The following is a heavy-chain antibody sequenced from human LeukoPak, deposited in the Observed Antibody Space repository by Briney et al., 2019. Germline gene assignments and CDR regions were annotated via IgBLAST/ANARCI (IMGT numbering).Heavy chain of an antibody. CDR2: MNYSGST. J-gene: IGHJ4*02. CDR1: GGSISTISSGTYY. D-gene: IGHD4-17*01. Sequence: SETLSLTCTVSGGSISTISSGTYYWCWIRQPPGKGLEWIGSMNYSGSTDYNPSPKSRVTISIDTSKNQFSLKLSSVTAADTAVYYCARTGSTVTMLYPFDHWGQGTLVTVSS. CDR3: ARTGSTVTMLYPFDH. V-gene: IGHV4-39*07.